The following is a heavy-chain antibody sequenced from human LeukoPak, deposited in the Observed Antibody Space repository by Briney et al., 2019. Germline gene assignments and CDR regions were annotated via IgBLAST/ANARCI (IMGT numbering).Heavy chain of an antibody. CDR2: ISGSGGTT. Sequence: ETLSLTCAVSGGPIISSNWWSWVRQPPGKGLEWVSAISGSGGTTYYADSVKGRFTFSRDNSKNTLYLQMNSLRAEDTAVYYCAKEEGYYYDSGGYYVEYFQHWGQGTLVTVSS. CDR1: GGPIISSN. J-gene: IGHJ1*01. D-gene: IGHD3-22*01. V-gene: IGHV3-23*01. CDR3: AKEEGYYYDSGGYYVEYFQH.